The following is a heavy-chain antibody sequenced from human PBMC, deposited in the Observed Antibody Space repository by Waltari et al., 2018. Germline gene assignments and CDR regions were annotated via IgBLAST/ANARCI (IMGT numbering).Heavy chain of an antibody. CDR1: GGSISSSSYY. J-gene: IGHJ4*02. V-gene: IGHV4-39*07. CDR2: IYYSGST. Sequence: QLQLQESGPGLVKPSETLSLTCTVSGGSISSSSYYWGWLRQPPGKGLEWIGSIYYSGSTYYNPSLKSRVTISVDTSKNQFSLKLSSVTAADTAVYYCARSDITYGSGSYYDTPFDYWGQGTLVTVSS. CDR3: ARSDITYGSGSYYDTPFDY. D-gene: IGHD3-10*01.